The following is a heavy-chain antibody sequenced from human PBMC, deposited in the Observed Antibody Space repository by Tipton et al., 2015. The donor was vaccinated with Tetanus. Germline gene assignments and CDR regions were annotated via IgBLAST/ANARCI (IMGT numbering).Heavy chain of an antibody. CDR3: AKDLYYDILTGYPLVYIIPGLGFDY. CDR1: GFTFSSYG. CDR2: ISYDGSNK. Sequence: RSLRLSCAASGFTFSSYGMHWVRQAPGKGLERVAVISYDGSNKYYADSVKGRFTISRDNSKNTLYLQMNSLRAEDTAVYYCAKDLYYDILTGYPLVYIIPGLGFDYWGQGTLVTVSS. V-gene: IGHV3-30*18. J-gene: IGHJ4*02. D-gene: IGHD3-9*01.